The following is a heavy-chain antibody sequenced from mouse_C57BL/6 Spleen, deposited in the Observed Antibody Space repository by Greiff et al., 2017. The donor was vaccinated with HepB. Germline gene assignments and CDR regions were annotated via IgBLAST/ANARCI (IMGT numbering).Heavy chain of an antibody. J-gene: IGHJ2*01. CDR1: GFNIKDDY. Sequence: DVKLVESGAELVRPGASVKLSCTASGFNIKDDYMHWVKQRPEQGLEWIGWIDPENGDTEYASKFQGKATITADTSSNTAYLQLSSLTSEDTAVYYCTTTGKYYWGQGTTLTVSS. D-gene: IGHD4-1*01. CDR3: TTTGKYY. CDR2: IDPENGDT. V-gene: IGHV14-4*01.